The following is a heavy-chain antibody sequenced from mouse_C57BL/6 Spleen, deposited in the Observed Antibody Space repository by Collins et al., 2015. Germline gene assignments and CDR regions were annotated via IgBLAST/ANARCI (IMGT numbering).Heavy chain of an antibody. J-gene: IGHJ4*01. CDR1: GYTFTDYY. CDR3: AKESDGYYGAMDY. CDR2: SDPNNGGA. D-gene: IGHD2-3*01. Sequence: EVQLQQSGPELVKPGASVKISCKASGYTFTDYYINWVKQSHGKSLEWIGDSDPNNGGATYKQKFKDKATLTVDKSSSTAYMELRSLTSEDSAVYYCAKESDGYYGAMDYWGQGTSVTVSS. V-gene: IGHV1-26*01.